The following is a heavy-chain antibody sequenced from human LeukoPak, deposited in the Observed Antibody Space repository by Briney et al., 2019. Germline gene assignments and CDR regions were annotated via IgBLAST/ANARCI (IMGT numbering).Heavy chain of an antibody. Sequence: PGGSLRLSCTASGFTFNDYAMHWIRQGPGRGLQWVAGISWNTTIVDYGESVKGRFTISRDNARDSLYLQMNSLRVEDMGIYYCARYTTAYHSFDYWGQGTLVAVSS. V-gene: IGHV3-9*03. CDR1: GFTFNDYA. J-gene: IGHJ4*02. CDR2: ISWNTTIV. D-gene: IGHD3-16*02. CDR3: ARYTTAYHSFDY.